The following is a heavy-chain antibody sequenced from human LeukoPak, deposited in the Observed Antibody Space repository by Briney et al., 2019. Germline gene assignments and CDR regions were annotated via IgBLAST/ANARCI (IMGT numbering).Heavy chain of an antibody. V-gene: IGHV1-46*01. CDR3: ARGLRRQQTAMVTVVGY. CDR2: INPSGGST. CDR1: GYTFTSYY. Sequence: GASVKVSCKASGYTFTSYYMHWVRQAPGQGLEWMGIINPSGGSTSYAQKFQGRVTMTRDMSTSTVYMELSSLRSEDTAVYYCARGLRRQQTAMVTVVGYWGQGTLVTVSS. D-gene: IGHD5-18*01. J-gene: IGHJ4*02.